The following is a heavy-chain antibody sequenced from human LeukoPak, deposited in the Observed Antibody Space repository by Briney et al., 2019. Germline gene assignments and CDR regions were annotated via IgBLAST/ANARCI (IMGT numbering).Heavy chain of an antibody. CDR2: ISSSSSTI. CDR1: GFTFSTYN. D-gene: IGHD1-1*01. J-gene: IGHJ4*02. Sequence: GGSLRLSCAASGFTFSTYNMNWVRQAPGKGLEWVSYISSSSSTIYYADSVKDRFTISRDNAKNSLHPQMNSLRDEDTAVYYCARGGRSTAAVTLWGQGTLVTVSS. V-gene: IGHV3-48*02. CDR3: ARGGRSTAAVTL.